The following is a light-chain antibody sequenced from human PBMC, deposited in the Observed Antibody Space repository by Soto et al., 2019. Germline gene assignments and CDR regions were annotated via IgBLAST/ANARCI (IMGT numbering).Light chain of an antibody. CDR1: SSDGGGYNY. CDR3: SSYTSSPGV. Sequence: QSVLTQPAAVSGSPGQSITISCTGTSSDGGGYNYVSWDQQQPGKAPKLMIYDVSNRPSGVSNRFSGSKSGNTASLTISGLQAEDEADYYCSSYTSSPGVFGPGTTVTVL. J-gene: IGLJ1*01. V-gene: IGLV2-14*01. CDR2: DVS.